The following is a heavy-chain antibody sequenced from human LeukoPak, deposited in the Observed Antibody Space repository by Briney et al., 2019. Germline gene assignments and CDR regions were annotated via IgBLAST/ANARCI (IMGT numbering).Heavy chain of an antibody. CDR1: GFTFGNYG. Sequence: GGSLRLSCAASGFTFGNYGMHWVRHAPAKGLEWVAVISYDGSNKNHADSVKGRFTISRDNSKNTLYLQMNSLRVEDTAVYYCAKPTPVLSAAMAGSEYWGQGTLVTVSS. CDR2: ISYDGSNK. CDR3: AKPTPVLSAAMAGSEY. J-gene: IGHJ4*02. D-gene: IGHD2-2*01. V-gene: IGHV3-30*18.